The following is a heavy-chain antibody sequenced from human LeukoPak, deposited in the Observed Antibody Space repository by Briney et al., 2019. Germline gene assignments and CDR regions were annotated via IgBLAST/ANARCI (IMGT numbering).Heavy chain of an antibody. J-gene: IGHJ3*02. V-gene: IGHV3-33*01. Sequence: GGSLRLSCAASGFTFSSYGMHWVRQAPGKGLEWVAVRWNDGSNKYYADSVKGRFTISRDNSKNTLYLQMNSLRAEDTAVYYCARDTGITMIVVVPTDAFDIWGQGTMVTVSS. CDR1: GFTFSSYG. CDR3: ARDTGITMIVVVPTDAFDI. D-gene: IGHD3-22*01. CDR2: RWNDGSNK.